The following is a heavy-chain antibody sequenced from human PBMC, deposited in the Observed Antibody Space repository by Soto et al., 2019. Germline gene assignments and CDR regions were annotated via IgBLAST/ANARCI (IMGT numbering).Heavy chain of an antibody. CDR1: GFTFSTYA. D-gene: IGHD1-1*01. CDR3: VKHSEDQLLSWFDP. CDR2: ISAGGGNT. Sequence: LESGGGLAQPGGSLRLSCAASGFTFSTYAMSWVRQAPGKGLEWVSGISAGGGNTFYADSVRGRFTISRDNSKNTLDLQMSSLRAEDAALYFCVKHSEDQLLSWFDPWGQGTLVTVSS. V-gene: IGHV3-23*01. J-gene: IGHJ5*02.